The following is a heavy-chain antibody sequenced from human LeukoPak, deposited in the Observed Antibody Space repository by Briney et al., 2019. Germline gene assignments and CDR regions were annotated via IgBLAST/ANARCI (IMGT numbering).Heavy chain of an antibody. D-gene: IGHD2-15*01. V-gene: IGHV3-21*01. CDR2: ISSSSSYI. CDR1: GFTFSSYS. Sequence: GGSLRLSCAASGFTFSSYSMNWVRQAPGKGLEWVSSISSSSSYIYYADSVKGRFTISRDNAKNSLYLQMNSLRAEDTAVYYCASDNCSGGSCYSNPDFDYWGQGTLVTVSS. J-gene: IGHJ4*02. CDR3: ASDNCSGGSCYSNPDFDY.